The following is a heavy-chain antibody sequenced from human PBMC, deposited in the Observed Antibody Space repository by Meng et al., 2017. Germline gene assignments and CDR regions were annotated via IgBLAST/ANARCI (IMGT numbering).Heavy chain of an antibody. D-gene: IGHD1-26*01. CDR1: GYTFTGYY. V-gene: IGHV1-2*06. CDR3: ARAIVGAMRNHYYFDY. Sequence: QVQLGQSGAEVKKPGASVKVSCKASGYTFTGYYMHWVRQAPGQGLEWMGRINPNSGGTNYAQKFQGRVTMTRDTSISTAYMELSRLRSDDTAVYYCARAIVGAMRNHYYFDYWGQGTLVTVSS. J-gene: IGHJ4*02. CDR2: INPNSGGT.